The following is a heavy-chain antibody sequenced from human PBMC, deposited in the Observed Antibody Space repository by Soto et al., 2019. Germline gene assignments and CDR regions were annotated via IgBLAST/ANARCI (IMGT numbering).Heavy chain of an antibody. Sequence: QVQLQESGPGLVKPSETLSLTCTVSGGSISSYYWSWIRQPPGKGLEWIGYIYYSGSTNYNPSLKSRVTMSVDTSKNQFALRLSSVTAADTAVYYCASSLYYYDSSGLGVFDYWGQGTLVTVSS. V-gene: IGHV4-59*01. CDR2: IYYSGST. J-gene: IGHJ4*02. CDR3: ASSLYYYDSSGLGVFDY. D-gene: IGHD3-22*01. CDR1: GGSISSYY.